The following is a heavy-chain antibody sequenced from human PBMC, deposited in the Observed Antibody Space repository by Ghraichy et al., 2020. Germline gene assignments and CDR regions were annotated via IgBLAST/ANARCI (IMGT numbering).Heavy chain of an antibody. D-gene: IGHD4-17*01. J-gene: IGHJ3*02. V-gene: IGHV5-51*01. CDR2: IYPGDSDT. Sequence: GESLNISCKGSGYIFSTYWIAWVRQMPGKGLEWMGIIYPGDSDTSYSPSFQGQVTFSADRSISTAYLHWSRLRASDTAMYYCARLRTAPHNAFDIWGQGTVVA. CDR3: ARLRTAPHNAFDI. CDR1: GYIFSTYW.